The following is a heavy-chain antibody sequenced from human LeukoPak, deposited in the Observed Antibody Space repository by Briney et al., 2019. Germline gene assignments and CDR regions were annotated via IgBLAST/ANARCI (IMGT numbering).Heavy chain of an antibody. J-gene: IGHJ5*02. D-gene: IGHD6-19*01. CDR1: GFTFSGYA. V-gene: IGHV3-23*01. CDR3: AKDSSGWYHWFDP. CDR2: INASGGST. Sequence: GGSLRLSCAASGFTFSGYAMNWVRQAPGKGLEWVSSINASGGSTYYADSVKGRFTISRDNSKNTLYLQMNSLRAEDTAVYYCAKDSSGWYHWFDPWGQGTLVTVSS.